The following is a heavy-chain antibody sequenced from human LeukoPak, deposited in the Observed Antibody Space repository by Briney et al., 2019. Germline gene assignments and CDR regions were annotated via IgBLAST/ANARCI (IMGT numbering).Heavy chain of an antibody. V-gene: IGHV1-8*01. D-gene: IGHD4-23*01. CDR3: ARGPNKSDGGNSGSAWFDP. CDR2: MNPNSGNT. J-gene: IGHJ5*02. Sequence: AASVKVSCKASGYTFTTYDINWVRQATGQGLEWMGWMNPNSGNTGYAQKFQGRVTMTRNTSISTAYIELSSLRSEDTAVYYCARGPNKSDGGNSGSAWFDPWGQGTLVTVSS. CDR1: GYTFTTYD.